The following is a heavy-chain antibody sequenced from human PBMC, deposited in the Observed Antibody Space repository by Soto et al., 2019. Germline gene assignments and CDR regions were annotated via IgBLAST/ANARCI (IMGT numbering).Heavy chain of an antibody. CDR3: ASYSSSWGIYALDI. Sequence: QVQLVQSGAEVKKPGSSVKVSCKASGGTFSSYAISWVRQAPGQGLEWMGGIIPIFGTANYAQKFQGRVTITADESTSTAYMELSSLRSEDTAVYYCASYSSSWGIYALDIWGQGTMVTVSS. J-gene: IGHJ3*02. D-gene: IGHD6-13*01. CDR1: GGTFSSYA. CDR2: IIPIFGTA. V-gene: IGHV1-69*01.